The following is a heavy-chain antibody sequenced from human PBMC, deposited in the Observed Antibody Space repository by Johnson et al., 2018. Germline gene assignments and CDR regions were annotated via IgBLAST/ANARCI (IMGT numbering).Heavy chain of an antibody. CDR1: GGSISNYL. Sequence: VQLVETGPGLVKPSETLSLTCTVSGGSISNYLWNWIRQPPGKGLEWIGNIYHSGNTKYSASLRSRVTMSVDTSKNQFSLKVNSVTAADTAVYYCTRGPDYYDSSGYSLFDYWGQGTLVTVSS. CDR2: IYHSGNT. J-gene: IGHJ4*02. D-gene: IGHD3-22*01. CDR3: TRGPDYYDSSGYSLFDY. V-gene: IGHV4-59*01.